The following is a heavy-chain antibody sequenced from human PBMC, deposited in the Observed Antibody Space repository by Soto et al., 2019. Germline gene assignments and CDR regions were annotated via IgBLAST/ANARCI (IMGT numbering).Heavy chain of an antibody. CDR2: INHSGST. CDR3: ARGRMVYARYNWFDP. Sequence: SETLSLTCAVYGGSFSGYYWSWIRQPPGKGLEWIGEINHSGSTNYNPSLKSRVTISVDTSKNQFSLKLGSVTAADTAVYYCARGRMVYARYNWFDPWGQGTLVTVSS. V-gene: IGHV4-34*01. J-gene: IGHJ5*02. CDR1: GGSFSGYY. D-gene: IGHD2-8*01.